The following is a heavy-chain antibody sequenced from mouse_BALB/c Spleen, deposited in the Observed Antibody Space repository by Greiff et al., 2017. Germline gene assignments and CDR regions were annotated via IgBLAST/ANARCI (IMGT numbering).Heavy chain of an antibody. CDR3: ARDIGGKGDY. CDR1: GFTFTDYY. CDR2: IRNKANGYTT. D-gene: IGHD1-3*01. V-gene: IGHV7-3*02. Sequence: EVHLVESGGGLVQPGGSLRLSCATSGFTFTDYYMSWVRQPPGKALEWLGFIRNKANGYTTEYSASVKGRFTISRDNSQSILYLQMNTLRAEDSATYYCARDIGGKGDYWGQGTTLTVSS. J-gene: IGHJ2*01.